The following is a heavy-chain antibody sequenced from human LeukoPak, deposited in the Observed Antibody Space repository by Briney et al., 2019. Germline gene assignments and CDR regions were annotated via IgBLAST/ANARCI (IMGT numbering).Heavy chain of an antibody. CDR3: AKQDGYNSHLGY. D-gene: IGHD5-24*01. J-gene: IGHJ4*02. V-gene: IGHV3-23*01. Sequence: GGTLRLSCAASGFTFSNYDLSWVRQAPGKGLEWVSSISGRGGTTYYADSVRGRSTISRDNSKNTLYLQMSGMRAEDTAVYYCAKQDGYNSHLGYWGQGTLVTVSS. CDR2: ISGRGGTT. CDR1: GFTFSNYD.